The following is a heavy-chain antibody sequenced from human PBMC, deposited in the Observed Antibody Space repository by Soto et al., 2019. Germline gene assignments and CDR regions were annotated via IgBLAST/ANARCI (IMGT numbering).Heavy chain of an antibody. D-gene: IGHD6-13*01. V-gene: IGHV4-59*01. Sequence: SETLSLTCTVSGGSISSNYWTWIRQPPGKGLEWIGYVYNRGSTNYNPSLKSRVTISEDTSNSQFSLKVNSMTAADTAVYYCARYRREAVAGYTLDNWGQGILVTVSS. J-gene: IGHJ4*02. CDR2: VYNRGST. CDR1: GGSISSNY. CDR3: ARYRREAVAGYTLDN.